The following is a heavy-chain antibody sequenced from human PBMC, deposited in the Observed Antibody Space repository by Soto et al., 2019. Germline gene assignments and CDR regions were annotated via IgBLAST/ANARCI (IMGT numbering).Heavy chain of an antibody. CDR1: GYTFSNYG. CDR3: ARVVPGAEAWFGP. Sequence: ASVKVSCKTSGYTFSNYGITWVRQAPGQPLEWLGWISLYSDGTNYAQKFQGRVSMTTDTSTTTAYMELRNLRSDDTAVYYCARVVPGAEAWFGPWGQGTLVIVSS. J-gene: IGHJ5*02. CDR2: ISLYSDGT. D-gene: IGHD2-2*01. V-gene: IGHV1-18*01.